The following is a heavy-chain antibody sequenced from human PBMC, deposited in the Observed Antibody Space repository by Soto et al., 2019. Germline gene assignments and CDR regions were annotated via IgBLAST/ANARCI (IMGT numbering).Heavy chain of an antibody. V-gene: IGHV3-53*01. J-gene: IGHJ4*02. D-gene: IGHD3-22*01. CDR1: GFTVSSNY. CDR3: AKAYDTSGYHYERAFDY. Sequence: GGSLRLSCAASGFTVSSNYMSWVRQAPGKGLEWVSVIYSGGSTYYADSVKGRFTISRHNSMNTLYLQMNSLRAEDTAVYYCAKAYDTSGYHYERAFDYWGQGTLVTVSS. CDR2: IYSGGST.